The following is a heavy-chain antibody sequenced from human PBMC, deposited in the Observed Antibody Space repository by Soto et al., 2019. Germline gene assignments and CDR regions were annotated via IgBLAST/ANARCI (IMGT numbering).Heavy chain of an antibody. V-gene: IGHV4-31*03. J-gene: IGHJ4*02. CDR3: ARVKVPAATLHYFDY. D-gene: IGHD2-2*01. CDR1: GGSISSGGYY. CDR2: IYYSGST. Sequence: PSETLSLTCTVSGGSISSGGYYWSWIRQHPGKGLEWIGYIYYSGSTYYNPSLKSRVTISVDTSKNQFSLKLSSVTAADTAVYYCARVKVPAATLHYFDYWGQGTLVTVSS.